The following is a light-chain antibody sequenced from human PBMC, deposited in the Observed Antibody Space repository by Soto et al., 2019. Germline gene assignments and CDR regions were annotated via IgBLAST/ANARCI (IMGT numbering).Light chain of an antibody. J-gene: IGLJ1*01. CDR3: GADHDSGSSFVYV. CDR1: SGYGNSK. CDR2: VGLGGIVG. V-gene: IGLV9-49*03. Sequence: QSVLTQPPSASASLGASVTLTCTLSSGYGNSKVDWYHQRPGEGPRFVMRVGLGGIVGSKGDGIPDRFSVLGSGLNRYLTIKNIQDEDECDYHCGADHDSGSSFVYVFGSGTKVTVL.